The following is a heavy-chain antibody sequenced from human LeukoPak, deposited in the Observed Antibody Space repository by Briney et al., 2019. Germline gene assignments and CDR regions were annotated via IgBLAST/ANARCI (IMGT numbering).Heavy chain of an antibody. CDR3: ATSGSYRDY. CDR1: GGSFSGYN. D-gene: IGHD1-26*01. V-gene: IGHV4-34*01. CDR2: INQSGST. Sequence: SETLSLTCAVYGGSFSGYNWSWIRQPPGKGLEWIGEINQSGSTNYNPSLKSRVTISADTSKNQSSLKLSSVTAADTAAYYLATSGSYRDYWGQGTLVTVSS. J-gene: IGHJ4*02.